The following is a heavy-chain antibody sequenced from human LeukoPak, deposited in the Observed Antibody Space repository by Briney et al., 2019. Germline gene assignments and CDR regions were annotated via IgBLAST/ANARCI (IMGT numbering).Heavy chain of an antibody. V-gene: IGHV4-34*01. J-gene: IGHJ5*02. D-gene: IGHD6-13*01. CDR3: ARSQQLVPSRWFDP. CDR1: GGSFSGYY. Sequence: SETLSLTCAVYGGSFSGYYWSWIRQPPGKGLEWIGEINHSGSTNYNPSLKSRVTISVDTSKNQFSLKLSSVTAADTAVYYCARSQQLVPSRWFDPWGQGTLVTVSS. CDR2: INHSGST.